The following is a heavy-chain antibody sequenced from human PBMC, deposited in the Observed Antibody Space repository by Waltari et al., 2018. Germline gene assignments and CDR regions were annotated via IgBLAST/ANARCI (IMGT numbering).Heavy chain of an antibody. Sequence: VQLQESGPGLVTPSDTLSLTCSVSGDSITTNFWTWIRQCPGKGLEWIGYIYGGNGSTNSKPSLKSRVTISRDTSKNQVFLNLRSMTAADTAVYYCARRGDLDYWGQGVLVTVSS. CDR2: IYGGNGST. CDR3: ARRGDLDY. J-gene: IGHJ4*02. CDR1: GDSITTNF. D-gene: IGHD3-10*01. V-gene: IGHV4-59*07.